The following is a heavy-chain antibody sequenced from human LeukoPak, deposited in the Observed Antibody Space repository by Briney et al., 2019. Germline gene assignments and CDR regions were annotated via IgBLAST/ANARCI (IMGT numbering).Heavy chain of an antibody. Sequence: PSETLSLTCTVSGGSISSSSYYWGWIRQPPGKGLEWIGSIYYSGSTYYNPPLKSRATISVDTSKNQFSLKLSSVTAADTAVYYCARDGGQRGAFDIWGQGTMVTVSS. D-gene: IGHD1-1*01. V-gene: IGHV4-39*07. CDR3: ARDGGQRGAFDI. CDR1: GGSISSSSYY. CDR2: IYYSGST. J-gene: IGHJ3*02.